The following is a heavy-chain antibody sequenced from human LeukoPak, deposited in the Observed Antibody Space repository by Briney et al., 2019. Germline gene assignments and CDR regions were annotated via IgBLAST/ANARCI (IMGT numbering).Heavy chain of an antibody. CDR1: GFTFDDYA. Sequence: GRALRLSCAASGFTFDDYAMHWVRQAPGKGLEGVSGISWNSGSIGYADSVKGRFTISRDNAKNSLYLQMNSLRAEDTALYYCAKDHRGISSSPDYWGQGTLVTVSS. D-gene: IGHD6-13*01. V-gene: IGHV3-9*01. J-gene: IGHJ4*02. CDR2: ISWNSGSI. CDR3: AKDHRGISSSPDY.